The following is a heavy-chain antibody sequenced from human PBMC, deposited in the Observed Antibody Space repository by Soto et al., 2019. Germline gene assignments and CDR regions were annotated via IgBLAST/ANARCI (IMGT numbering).Heavy chain of an antibody. CDR2: INQDGSQK. V-gene: IGHV3-7*03. CDR1: GFTLSNYW. CDR3: ARIYCSSSSCYIDF. D-gene: IGHD2-2*02. J-gene: IGHJ4*02. Sequence: EVQLVESGGGLVQPGGSLRLSCAASGFTLSNYWMSWVRQAPGKGLEWVANINQDGSQKFYLDSVEGRFTISRANARNSLYLQMNSLRAEDTAIYDCARIYCSSSSCYIDFWGQGILVTVSS.